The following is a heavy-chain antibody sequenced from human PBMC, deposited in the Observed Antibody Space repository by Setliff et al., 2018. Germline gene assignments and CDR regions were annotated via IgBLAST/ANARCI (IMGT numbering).Heavy chain of an antibody. D-gene: IGHD2-2*01. CDR2: IIPIFGTA. CDR3: ARDISAAVPAAILYY. Sequence: SVKVSCKASGGTFSSYDISWVRQAPGQGLEWMGRIIPIFGTANYAQKFQGRVTITRDTSASTAYMELSSLRSEDTAVYYCARDISAAVPAAILYYWGQGTLVTVSS. CDR1: GGTFSSYD. J-gene: IGHJ4*02. V-gene: IGHV1-69*05.